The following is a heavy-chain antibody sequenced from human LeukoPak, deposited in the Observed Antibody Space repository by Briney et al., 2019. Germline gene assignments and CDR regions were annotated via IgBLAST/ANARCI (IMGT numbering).Heavy chain of an antibody. CDR1: GFTFSSYA. Sequence: GGSLRLSCAASGFTFSSYAVHWVRQDPGRRLDWVAFISYDGSNKYYADPVKGRFTISRDNSKNTLYLQMNSLRAEDTAVYYCARGTNSWFTYDPFDIWGQGTMVTVSS. D-gene: IGHD6-13*01. CDR2: ISYDGSNK. CDR3: ARGTNSWFTYDPFDI. J-gene: IGHJ3*02. V-gene: IGHV3-30-3*01.